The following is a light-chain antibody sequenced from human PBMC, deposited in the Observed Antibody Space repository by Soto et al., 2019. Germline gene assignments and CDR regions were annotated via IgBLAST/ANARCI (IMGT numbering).Light chain of an antibody. Sequence: DIVMTQSPLSLPVTPGEPASISCRSSQSLLHSNGYNYLDWYLQKPGQSPQLLIYLGSNRASGXXXXXXXXXXXXXXXXXXXRVEAEDVGVYYCMQALQTPRTFGQGTKVEIK. J-gene: IGKJ1*01. CDR3: MQALQTPRT. V-gene: IGKV2-28*01. CDR1: QSLLHSNGYNY. CDR2: LGS.